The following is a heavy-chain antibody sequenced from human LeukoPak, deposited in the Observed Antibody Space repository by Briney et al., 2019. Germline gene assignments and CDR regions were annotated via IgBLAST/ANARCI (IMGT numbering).Heavy chain of an antibody. Sequence: GGSLRLSCAASGFTFSSYGMHWVRQAPGKGLEWVAFIRYDGSNKYYADSVKGRFTISRDNSKNTLYLQMNSLRAEDTAVYYCAKVGCSSTSCYTGPMDYWGQGTLVTVSS. D-gene: IGHD2-2*02. CDR2: IRYDGSNK. CDR3: AKVGCSSTSCYTGPMDY. V-gene: IGHV3-30*02. J-gene: IGHJ4*02. CDR1: GFTFSSYG.